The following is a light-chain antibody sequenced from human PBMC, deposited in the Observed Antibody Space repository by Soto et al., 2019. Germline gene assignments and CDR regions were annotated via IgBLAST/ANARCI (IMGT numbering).Light chain of an antibody. CDR2: AAS. CDR3: QQYSNWPQT. Sequence: EITMTQSPVILSVSPGERATLSCRAGQSVSSDLAWYQQKPGQAPRLLIYAASSRATGVPGRFGGSGSGTEFTLTISSLQSGDFAVYFCQQYSNWPQTFGQGTTVEI. J-gene: IGKJ1*01. V-gene: IGKV3-15*01. CDR1: QSVSSD.